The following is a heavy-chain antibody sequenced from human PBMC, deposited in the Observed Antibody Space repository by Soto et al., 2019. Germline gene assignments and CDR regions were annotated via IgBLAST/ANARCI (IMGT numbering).Heavy chain of an antibody. CDR2: INHSGST. CDR1: GGSFSGYY. CDR3: ARGSYYDFWSGYHTEYYFDY. V-gene: IGHV4-34*01. Sequence: SETLSLTCAVYGGSFSGYYWSWIRQPPGKGLEWIGEINHSGSTNYNPSLKSRVTISVDTSKNQFSLKLSSVTAADTAVYYCARGSYYDFWSGYHTEYYFDYWGQGTLVTVSS. D-gene: IGHD3-3*01. J-gene: IGHJ4*02.